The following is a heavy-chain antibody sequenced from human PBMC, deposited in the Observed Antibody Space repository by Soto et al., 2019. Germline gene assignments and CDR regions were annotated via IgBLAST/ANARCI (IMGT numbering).Heavy chain of an antibody. Sequence: QVQLVESGGGVVQPGRSLRLSCAASGFTFSSYGMHWVRQAPGKGLEWVAVISYDGSNKYYADSVKGRFTISRDNSKNTVYLQMNSLRAEDTAVYYCAKESGRFLEWLLATAYFDYWGQGTLVTVSS. V-gene: IGHV3-30*18. CDR1: GFTFSSYG. CDR3: AKESGRFLEWLLATAYFDY. CDR2: ISYDGSNK. D-gene: IGHD3-3*01. J-gene: IGHJ4*02.